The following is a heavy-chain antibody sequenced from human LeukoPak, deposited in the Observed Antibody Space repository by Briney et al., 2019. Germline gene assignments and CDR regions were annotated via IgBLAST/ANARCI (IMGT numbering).Heavy chain of an antibody. V-gene: IGHV4-30-2*01. CDR3: ARRYFDWDEDLGLDY. CDR1: GGSISSGGYS. J-gene: IGHJ4*02. Sequence: SETLSLTCAVSGGSISSGGYSWSWIRQPPGKGLEWIGYMYYGGSTYHNPSLKSRVTISVDTSKNQFSLELNSVTAADTAVYYCARRYFDWDEDLGLDYWGQGTLVTVSS. D-gene: IGHD3-9*01. CDR2: MYYGGST.